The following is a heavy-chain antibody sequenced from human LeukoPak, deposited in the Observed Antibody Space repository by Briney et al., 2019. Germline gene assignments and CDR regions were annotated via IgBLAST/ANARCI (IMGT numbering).Heavy chain of an antibody. CDR1: GFTFSSYA. CDR2: ISGSGGST. CDR3: AKDRGYSYGPDAHDY. V-gene: IGHV3-23*01. Sequence: GGSLRLSCAASGFTFSSYAMSWVRQAPGKGLEWVSAISGSGGSTYYADSVKGRFTISRDNSKNTLYLQMNSLRAEDTAVYYCAKDRGYSYGPDAHDYWGQGTLVTVSS. J-gene: IGHJ4*02. D-gene: IGHD5-18*01.